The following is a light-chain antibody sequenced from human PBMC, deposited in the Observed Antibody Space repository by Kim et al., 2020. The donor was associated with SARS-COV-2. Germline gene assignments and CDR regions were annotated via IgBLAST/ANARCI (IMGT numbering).Light chain of an antibody. Sequence: DIVMTQSPLSLPVTPGEPASISCRSSQSLLHSNGYNYLDWYLQKPGQSPQLLIYLGSNRASGVPDRFSGSGSGTDFTLKISRVEAWDAGVYYCMQGLQPPIAFGPGTRLEIK. V-gene: IGKV2-28*01. CDR1: QSLLHSNGYNY. CDR3: MQGLQPPIA. J-gene: IGKJ5*01. CDR2: LGS.